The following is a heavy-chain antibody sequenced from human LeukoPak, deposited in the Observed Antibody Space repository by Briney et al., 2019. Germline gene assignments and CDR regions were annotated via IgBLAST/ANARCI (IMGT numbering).Heavy chain of an antibody. CDR1: GGSISSYY. Sequence: SETLSLTCTVSGGSISSYYWSWIRQPAGKGLEWIGRIYTSGSTNYNPSLKSRVTISVDTSKNQFSLKLSSVTAADTAVYYCASGKGCGDYRLRDYWGQGTLVTVSS. J-gene: IGHJ4*02. CDR2: IYTSGST. D-gene: IGHD4-17*01. V-gene: IGHV4-4*07. CDR3: ASGKGCGDYRLRDY.